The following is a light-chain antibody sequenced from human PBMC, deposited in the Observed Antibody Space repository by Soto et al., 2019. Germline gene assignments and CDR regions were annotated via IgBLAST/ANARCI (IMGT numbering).Light chain of an antibody. Sequence: DSVFKQSPATMSLSPGERATLSCGASQSVGRDCAWYQQKPGQTPSLLIYDASNRATGIPARFSGSGSGTDFTLTISSLEPEDFAVYYCQHRHNFGPGTKVEVK. CDR2: DAS. CDR1: QSVGRD. V-gene: IGKV3-11*01. CDR3: QHRHN. J-gene: IGKJ3*01.